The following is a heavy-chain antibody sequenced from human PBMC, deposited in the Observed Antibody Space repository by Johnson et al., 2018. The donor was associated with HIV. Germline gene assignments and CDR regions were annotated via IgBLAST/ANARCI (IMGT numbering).Heavy chain of an antibody. CDR2: IWYDGSNK. CDR3: AKEVAYCGGDCYSGDFDI. CDR1: GFTFSSYG. Sequence: QVQLVESGGGVVQPGRPLRLSCAASGFTFSSYGIHWVRQAQGKGLEWVAVIWYDGSNKYYANSVKGRFTVSRDNSKNTLYLQMDSLRAEDTAVYYCAKEVAYCGGDCYSGDFDIWGQGTMVTVSS. V-gene: IGHV3-33*06. J-gene: IGHJ3*02. D-gene: IGHD2-21*01.